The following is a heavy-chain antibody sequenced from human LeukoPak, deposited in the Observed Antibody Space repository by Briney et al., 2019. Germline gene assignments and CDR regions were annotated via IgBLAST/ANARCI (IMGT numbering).Heavy chain of an antibody. D-gene: IGHD6-19*01. J-gene: IGHJ5*02. CDR2: INHSGST. CDR3: ARRGGYSSGWYRGWFDP. Sequence: SETLSLTCAVYGGSFSGYYWSWIRQPPGKGLEWIGEINHSGSTNYNPSLKSRVTISVDTSKNQFSLKLSSVTAADTAVYNCARRGGYSSGWYRGWFDPWGQGNLATVSS. CDR1: GGSFSGYY. V-gene: IGHV4-34*01.